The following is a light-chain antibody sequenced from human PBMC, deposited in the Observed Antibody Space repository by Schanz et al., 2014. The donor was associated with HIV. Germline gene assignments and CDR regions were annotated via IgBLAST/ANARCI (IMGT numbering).Light chain of an antibody. Sequence: IVLTQSPGTLSLSPGERGTLSCRASQSISSSLLAWYQKKPGQAPTLLIYGASSRATGIPDRFSGSGSGTDFTLTISRLEPEDFAVYYCQHYGSSFGPGTKVDIK. CDR3: QHYGSS. J-gene: IGKJ3*01. V-gene: IGKV3-20*01. CDR2: GAS. CDR1: QSISSSL.